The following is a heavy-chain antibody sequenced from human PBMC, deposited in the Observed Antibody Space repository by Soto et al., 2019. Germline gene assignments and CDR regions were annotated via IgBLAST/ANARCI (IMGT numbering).Heavy chain of an antibody. V-gene: IGHV1-46*01. Sequence: ASVRVSCKASGYTFTSDYMHWVRQAPGQGLEWMGIINPSGGSTSYAQKFQGRVTMTRDTSTSTVYMELSSLRSEDTAVYYCARVTDYYDSSGYYYFDYWGQGTLVTVSS. CDR2: INPSGGST. D-gene: IGHD3-22*01. CDR3: ARVTDYYDSSGYYYFDY. CDR1: GYTFTSDY. J-gene: IGHJ4*02.